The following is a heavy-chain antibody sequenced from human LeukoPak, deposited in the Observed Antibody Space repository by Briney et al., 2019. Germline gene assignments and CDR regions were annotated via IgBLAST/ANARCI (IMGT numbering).Heavy chain of an antibody. CDR2: ISSSTTYI. CDR1: GFTFINYK. V-gene: IGHV3-21*01. Sequence: GESLRLSCAASGFTFINYKMNGVRQAPGRGLEWVSSISSSTTYIYYADSVKGRFTISRDNAKNSLYLQMNSLRAEDTAVYYCARQVYGDYVYYFDYWGQGTLVTVSS. J-gene: IGHJ4*02. CDR3: ARQVYGDYVYYFDY. D-gene: IGHD4-17*01.